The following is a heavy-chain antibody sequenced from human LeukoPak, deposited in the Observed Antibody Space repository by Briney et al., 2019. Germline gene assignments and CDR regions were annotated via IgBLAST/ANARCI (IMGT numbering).Heavy chain of an antibody. CDR2: IIPIFGTA. Sequence: ASVKVSCKASGGTFSSYAISWVRQAPGQGLEWMGGIIPIFGTANYAQKFQGRVTITADESTSTAYMELSSLRSEDTAVYYCARSAGGNSALYYYYYMDVWGKGTTVTISS. CDR3: ARSAGGNSALYYYYYMDV. J-gene: IGHJ6*03. CDR1: GGTFSSYA. D-gene: IGHD4-23*01. V-gene: IGHV1-69*13.